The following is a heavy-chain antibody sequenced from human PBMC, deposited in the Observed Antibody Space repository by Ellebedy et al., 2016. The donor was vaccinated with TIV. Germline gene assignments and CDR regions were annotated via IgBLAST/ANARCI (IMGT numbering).Heavy chain of an antibody. CDR1: GFTFSSYG. CDR3: ARGRAVRGVTTLSRYFDL. V-gene: IGHV3-33*08. CDR2: IWYDGSNK. D-gene: IGHD3-10*01. Sequence: GESLKISCAASGFTFSSYGMHWVRQAPGKGLEWVAVIWYDGSNKYYADSVKGRFTISRDNSKNTLYLQMNSLRAEDTAVYYCARGRAVRGVTTLSRYFDLWGRGTLVTVSS. J-gene: IGHJ2*01.